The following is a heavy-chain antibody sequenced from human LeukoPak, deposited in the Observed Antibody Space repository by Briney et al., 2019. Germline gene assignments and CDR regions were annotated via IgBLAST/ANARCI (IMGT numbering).Heavy chain of an antibody. J-gene: IGHJ4*02. Sequence: GRSLRLSCAASGFTFSRYGMHWVRQAPGKGLEWVAVVSFGGSNKYYADSVKGRFTISRDNSKNTLSLQMNSLRAEDTAVYYCAKDMGYYYGSGSYPPENDYWGQGTLVTVSS. D-gene: IGHD3-10*01. CDR1: GFTFSRYG. V-gene: IGHV3-30*18. CDR3: AKDMGYYYGSGSYPPENDY. CDR2: VSFGGSNK.